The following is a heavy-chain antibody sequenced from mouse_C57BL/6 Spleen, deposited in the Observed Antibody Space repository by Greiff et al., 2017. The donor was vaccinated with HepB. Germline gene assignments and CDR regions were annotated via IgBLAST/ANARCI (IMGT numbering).Heavy chain of an antibody. CDR3: ARSGSPRYFDV. CDR1: GYAFTNYL. V-gene: IGHV1-54*01. D-gene: IGHD3-1*01. Sequence: QVQLQQSGAELVRPGTSVKVSCKASGYAFTNYLIEWVKQRPGQGLEWIGVINPGSGGTNYNEKFKGKATLPADKSSSTAYMQLSSLTSEDSAVYFCARSGSPRYFDVWGTGTTVTVSS. J-gene: IGHJ1*03. CDR2: INPGSGGT.